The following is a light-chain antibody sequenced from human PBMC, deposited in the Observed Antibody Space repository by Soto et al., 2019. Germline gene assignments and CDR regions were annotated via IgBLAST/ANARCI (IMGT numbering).Light chain of an antibody. CDR3: QQYGSSPYT. Sequence: EIELTQSPATLSLSPGERATLSCGASQSVSSSNLAWYQQKPGLAPRLLIYDASSRATGIPDRFSGSGSGTDFTLTISRLEPEDFAVYYCQQYGSSPYTFGQGTKLEIK. J-gene: IGKJ2*01. V-gene: IGKV3D-20*01. CDR1: QSVSSSN. CDR2: DAS.